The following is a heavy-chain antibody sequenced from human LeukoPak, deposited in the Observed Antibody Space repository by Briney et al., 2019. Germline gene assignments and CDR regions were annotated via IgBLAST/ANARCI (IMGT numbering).Heavy chain of an antibody. D-gene: IGHD2-2*02. Sequence: GGSLRLSCAASGFTFSSYAMSWVRQAPGKGLEWVSAISGSGGSTYYADSVKGRFTISRDNSKNTLYLQMNSLRAEDTAVYYCANGVPAAIPMGLNWFDPWGRGTLVTVSS. J-gene: IGHJ5*02. CDR2: ISGSGGST. CDR3: ANGVPAAIPMGLNWFDP. CDR1: GFTFSSYA. V-gene: IGHV3-23*01.